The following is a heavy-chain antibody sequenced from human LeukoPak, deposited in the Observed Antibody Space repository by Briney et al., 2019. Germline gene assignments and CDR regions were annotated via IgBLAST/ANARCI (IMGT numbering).Heavy chain of an antibody. CDR1: GFTFSSYS. CDR2: ITSSNSYI. D-gene: IGHD6-19*01. J-gene: IGHJ3*02. Sequence: TGGSLRLSCAASGFTFSSYSMNWVRQAPGKGLEWVSSITSSNSYIHYADSVKGRFTISRDNAKNSLYLQMNSLRAEDTAVYYCAKEEQWLVDPWFAFDIWGQGTMVTVSS. CDR3: AKEEQWLVDPWFAFDI. V-gene: IGHV3-21*01.